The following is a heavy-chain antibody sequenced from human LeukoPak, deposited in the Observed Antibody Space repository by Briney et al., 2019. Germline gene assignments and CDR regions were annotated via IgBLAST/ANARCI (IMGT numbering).Heavy chain of an antibody. CDR2: INPSGGST. J-gene: IGHJ4*02. D-gene: IGHD1-1*01. Sequence: ASVKVSCKASGYTFINYYMHWVRQAPGQGPEWMGIINPSGGSTSYALKFQGRVTLTRDTSTSTVYMELNSLRSKDTAVYYCARATLHDFYFNYWGQGTLVTVSS. CDR1: GYTFINYY. V-gene: IGHV1-46*01. CDR3: ARATLHDFYFNY.